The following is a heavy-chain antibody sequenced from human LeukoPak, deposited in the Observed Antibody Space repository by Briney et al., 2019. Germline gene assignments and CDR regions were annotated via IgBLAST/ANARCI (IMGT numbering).Heavy chain of an antibody. Sequence: GGSLRLSCAASGFTFSSYWMHWVRQAPGKGLVWVSRINSDGSSTSYADSVKGRFTISRDNAKNTLYLQMNSLRAEDTAVYYCAREYGLGAFDIWGQGTMVTVSS. CDR1: GFTFSSYW. V-gene: IGHV3-74*01. CDR3: AREYGLGAFDI. CDR2: INSDGSST. D-gene: IGHD4-17*01. J-gene: IGHJ3*02.